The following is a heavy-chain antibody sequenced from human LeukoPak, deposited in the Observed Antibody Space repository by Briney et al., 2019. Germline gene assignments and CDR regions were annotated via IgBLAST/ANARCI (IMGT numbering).Heavy chain of an antibody. J-gene: IGHJ5*02. D-gene: IGHD2-15*01. CDR2: ISGSGGST. V-gene: IGHV3-23*01. CDR3: ASTTVVAATHWFDP. Sequence: PGGSLRPSCAASGFTFSSYAMSWVRQAPGKGLEWVSAISGSGGSTYYADSVKGRFTISRDNSKNTLYLQMNSLRAEDTAVYYCASTTVVAATHWFDPWGQGTLVTVSS. CDR1: GFTFSSYA.